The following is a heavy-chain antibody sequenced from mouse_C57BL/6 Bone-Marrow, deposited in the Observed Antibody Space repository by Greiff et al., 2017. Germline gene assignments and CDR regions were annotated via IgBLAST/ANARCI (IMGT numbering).Heavy chain of an antibody. D-gene: IGHD1-2*01. CDR2: INPNNGGT. Sequence: EVQLQQSGPELVKPGASVKISCKASGYTFTDYYMNWVKQSHGKSLEWIGDINPNNGGTSYNQKFKGKATFTVDKSSSTAYMEHRSLSSEDSAVYYCSRLVYGPWFAYWGQGTLVTVSA. CDR3: SRLVYGPWFAY. V-gene: IGHV1-26*01. J-gene: IGHJ3*01. CDR1: GYTFTDYY.